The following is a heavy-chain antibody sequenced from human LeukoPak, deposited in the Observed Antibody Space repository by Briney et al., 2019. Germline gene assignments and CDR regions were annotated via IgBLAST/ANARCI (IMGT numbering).Heavy chain of an antibody. CDR2: ISGSGGST. J-gene: IGHJ4*02. Sequence: TGGSLRLSCAASGFTFSSYAMSWVRQAPGKGLEWVSAISGSGGSTYYADSVKGRFTISRDNSKNTLYLQMNSLRAEDTAVYYCAKDETIFGVVISYWGQGTLVTVSS. CDR3: AKDETIFGVVISY. D-gene: IGHD3-3*01. V-gene: IGHV3-23*01. CDR1: GFTFSSYA.